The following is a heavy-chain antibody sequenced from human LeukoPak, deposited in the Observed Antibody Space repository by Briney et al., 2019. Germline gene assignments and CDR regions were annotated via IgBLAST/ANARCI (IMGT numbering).Heavy chain of an antibody. CDR2: ISSRGSTI. Sequence: PSETLSLTCTVSGGSISSSTYYWGWIRQAPGKGLEWVSYISSRGSTIYYADSVKGRFTISRDNAKNSLYLQMNSLRAEDTAVYYCARRSYYYDSSGQMYYFDYWGQGTLVTVSS. V-gene: IGHV3-11*04. CDR3: ARRSYYYDSSGQMYYFDY. D-gene: IGHD3-22*01. CDR1: GGSISSSTYY. J-gene: IGHJ4*02.